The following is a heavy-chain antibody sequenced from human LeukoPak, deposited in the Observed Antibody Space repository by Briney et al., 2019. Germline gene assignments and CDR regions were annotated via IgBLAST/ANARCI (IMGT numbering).Heavy chain of an antibody. Sequence: GVSLKISCKGSGYSFNTYWIGWVRQMPGKGLEWMGIIYPGDSTAKYSPSFQGQVTFSADKSISTAYLQWNSLKASDTAMYYCARHSPLNGNSFDFWGQGTLVTVSS. CDR3: ARHSPLNGNSFDF. J-gene: IGHJ4*02. V-gene: IGHV5-51*01. D-gene: IGHD1-1*01. CDR1: GYSFNTYW. CDR2: IYPGDSTA.